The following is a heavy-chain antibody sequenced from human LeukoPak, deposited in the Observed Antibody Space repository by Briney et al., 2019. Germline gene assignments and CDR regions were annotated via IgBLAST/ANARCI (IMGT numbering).Heavy chain of an antibody. J-gene: IGHJ6*04. CDR3: ARGLKRGSGSYYRYYYYYYGMDV. CDR1: GFTFSTYW. CDR2: IKKDGSEK. V-gene: IGHV3-7*01. D-gene: IGHD3-10*01. Sequence: GGSLRLSCAASGFTFSTYWMSWVRQAPGKGLEWVANIKKDGSEKYYMDSVKGRFTISRDNAENSLYLQMNSLRAEDTAVYYCARGLKRGSGSYYRYYYYYYGMDVWGKGTTVTVSS.